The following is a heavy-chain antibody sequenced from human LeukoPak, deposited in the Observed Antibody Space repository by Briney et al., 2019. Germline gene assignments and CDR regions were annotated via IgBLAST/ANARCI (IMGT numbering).Heavy chain of an antibody. Sequence: GGSLRLSCAASGFIFSHYGMHWVRQAPGKGLEWVAVIWSGGSNRFYAGSVKGRFTISRDNSQNTLFLQMNSLRAEDTAMYYCARDAQRGFDYSNSLKYWGHGTLVTVSS. V-gene: IGHV3-33*01. CDR1: GFIFSHYG. D-gene: IGHD4-11*01. CDR3: ARDAQRGFDYSNSLKY. J-gene: IGHJ4*01. CDR2: IWSGGSNR.